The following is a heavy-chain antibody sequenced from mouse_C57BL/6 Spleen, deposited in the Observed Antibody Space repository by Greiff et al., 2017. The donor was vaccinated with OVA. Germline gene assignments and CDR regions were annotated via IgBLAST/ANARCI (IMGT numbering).Heavy chain of an antibody. CDR1: GYTFTSYW. Sequence: VQLQQPGAELVRPGSSVKLSCKASGYTFTSYWMAWVKQRPGQGLEWIGNIYPSDSETHYNQKFKDKATLTVDKSSSTAYMQLSSLTSEDSAVYYCARRGTGTSYAMDYWGQGTSVTVSS. CDR2: IYPSDSET. CDR3: ARRGTGTSYAMDY. J-gene: IGHJ4*01. V-gene: IGHV1-61*01. D-gene: IGHD4-1*01.